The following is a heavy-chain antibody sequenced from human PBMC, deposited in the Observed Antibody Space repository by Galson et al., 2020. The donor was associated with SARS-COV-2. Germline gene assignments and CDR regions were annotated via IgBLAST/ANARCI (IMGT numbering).Heavy chain of an antibody. CDR2: IYYSGST. CDR3: ARLNYDSGRRYYYYYYMDV. D-gene: IGHD3-10*01. CDR1: GGSISSSSYY. V-gene: IGHV4-39*01. Sequence: SETLSLICTVSGGSISSSSYYWGWIRQPPGKGLEWIGTIYYSGSTYYNPSLKSRVTISVDTSKNQFSLKLSSVTAAETAVYYCARLNYDSGRRYYYYYYMDVWGKGTTVTISS. J-gene: IGHJ6*03.